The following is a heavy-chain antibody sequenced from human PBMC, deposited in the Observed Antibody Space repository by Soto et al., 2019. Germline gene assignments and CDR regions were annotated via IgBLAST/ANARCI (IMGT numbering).Heavy chain of an antibody. J-gene: IGHJ6*02. CDR2: IYWDDDK. CDR1: GFSLSTSGVG. Sequence: QITLKESGPTLVKPTQTLTLTCTFSGFSLSTSGVGVAWIRQPPGKALEWLALIYWDDDKRYRPSLETRLTITKDTSENQVVLTMTNMDSVDTATYYCAYLTWSGGSCYWFSYSGMDVWGQGTTVTVSS. D-gene: IGHD2-15*01. CDR3: AYLTWSGGSCYWFSYSGMDV. V-gene: IGHV2-5*02.